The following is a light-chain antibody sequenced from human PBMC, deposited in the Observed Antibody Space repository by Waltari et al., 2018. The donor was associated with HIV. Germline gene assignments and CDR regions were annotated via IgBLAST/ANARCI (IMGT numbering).Light chain of an antibody. CDR1: SGRNSYA. V-gene: IGLV4-69*02. CDR2: LNSDGSH. J-gene: IGLJ3*02. CDR3: QTWGPGIEV. Sequence: LVVTQSPSASASLGASVTLTCTLSSGRNSYAIAWPQQQPEKGPRYLMRLNSDGSHTKGAGIPDRFSGSSSGAERYLTISRLQSEDEADYYCQTWGPGIEVFGGGTKLTVL.